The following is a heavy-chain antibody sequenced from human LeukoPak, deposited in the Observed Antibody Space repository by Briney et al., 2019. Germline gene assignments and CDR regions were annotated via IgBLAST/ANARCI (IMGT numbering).Heavy chain of an antibody. V-gene: IGHV3-30*18. Sequence: PGGSLRLSCAASGFTFSSYGMHWVRQAPGKGLEWVAVISYDGSNKYYADSVKGRFTISRDNSKNTLYLQTNSLRAEDTAVYYCAKDRVRGVIREDYFDYWGQGTLVTVSS. CDR1: GFTFSSYG. CDR2: ISYDGSNK. J-gene: IGHJ4*02. D-gene: IGHD3-10*01. CDR3: AKDRVRGVIREDYFDY.